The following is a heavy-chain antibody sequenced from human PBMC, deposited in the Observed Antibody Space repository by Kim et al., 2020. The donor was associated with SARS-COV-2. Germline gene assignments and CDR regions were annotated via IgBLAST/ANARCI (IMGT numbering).Heavy chain of an antibody. CDR3: ARVRGSETSGY. V-gene: IGHV3-7*01. CDR1: GFTFSHSW. Sequence: GGSLRLSCVASGFTFSHSWMSWVRQAPGRGLEWVANMNRNGSEEYYVDSVKGRFTVSRDNAKNFFYLHMNSLRVEDTAVYYCARVRGSETSGYGGQGTL. D-gene: IGHD3-10*01. CDR2: MNRNGSEE. J-gene: IGHJ4*02.